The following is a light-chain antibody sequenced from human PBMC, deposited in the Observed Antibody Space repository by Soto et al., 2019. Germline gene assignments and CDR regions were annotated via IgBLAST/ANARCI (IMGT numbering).Light chain of an antibody. V-gene: IGLV2-14*03. Sequence: QSVLTQPASVSGSPGQSITISCTGASSDVGNYNYVSWYHQHPGKAPKLIIYDVSNRPSGVSNRFSGSKSGNTAPLTISGLQAEDEADYYCISYTSSTTLYGFGTATKVTVL. CDR2: DVS. J-gene: IGLJ1*01. CDR3: ISYTSSTTLYG. CDR1: SSDVGNYNY.